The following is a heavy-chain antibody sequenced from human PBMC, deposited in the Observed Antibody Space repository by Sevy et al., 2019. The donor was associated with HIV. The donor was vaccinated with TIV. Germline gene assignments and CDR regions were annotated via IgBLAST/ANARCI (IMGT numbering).Heavy chain of an antibody. D-gene: IGHD2-2*01. V-gene: IGHV4-59*08. J-gene: IGHJ6*03. Sequence: SETLSLTCTVSGGSINSYYWSWIRQPPGRGLEWIGHIYYSGSTNYNPSLKSRVTISVDTSKNHFSLNLSSVTAADTAVDYCARGPSSYSRSASCYPYYYYYYMDVWGKGTTVTVSS. CDR3: ARGPSSYSRSASCYPYYYYYYMDV. CDR2: IYYSGST. CDR1: GGSINSYY.